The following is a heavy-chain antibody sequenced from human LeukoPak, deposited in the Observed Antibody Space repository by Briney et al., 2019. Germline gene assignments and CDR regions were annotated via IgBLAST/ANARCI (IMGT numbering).Heavy chain of an antibody. Sequence: SVKVSCKASGGTFSSYAISWVRQAPRQGLDWMGGIIPIFGTANYAQKFQGRVTITADESTSTAYMELSSLRSEDTAVYYCARSTDIVVVPAATRFLEGSLEHGYYYYMDVWGKGTTVTVSS. D-gene: IGHD2-2*01. CDR2: IIPIFGTA. CDR3: ARSTDIVVVPAATRFLEGSLEHGYYYYMDV. CDR1: GGTFSSYA. J-gene: IGHJ6*03. V-gene: IGHV1-69*01.